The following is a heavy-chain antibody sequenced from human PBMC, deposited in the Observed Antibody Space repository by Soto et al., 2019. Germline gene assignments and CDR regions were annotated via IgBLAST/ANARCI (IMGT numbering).Heavy chain of an antibody. V-gene: IGHV3-30-3*01. CDR3: AKAYCGSTSCASDY. Sequence: PGGSLRLSCAASGFIFRSSAMHWVRQAPGKGLEWVTVISYDGNNKYYADSVKGRFTISRDNSKNTLYLQMNSLRVEDTAVYYCAKAYCGSTSCASDYWGQGTLVTVSS. D-gene: IGHD2-2*01. CDR1: GFIFRSSA. CDR2: ISYDGNNK. J-gene: IGHJ4*02.